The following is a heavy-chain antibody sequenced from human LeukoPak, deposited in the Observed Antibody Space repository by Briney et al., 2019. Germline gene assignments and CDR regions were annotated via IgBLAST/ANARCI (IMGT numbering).Heavy chain of an antibody. D-gene: IGHD6-19*01. CDR1: GFNFSDYY. Sequence: GGSLRLSCEASGFNFSDYYMSWIRQAPGKGLEWLSYISTSSNTIYYAESVKGRFTISRDNAKNSLYLQMNSLRAEDTAVYYCAREGQWRSFDIWSQGTMVTVSS. CDR2: ISTSSNTI. CDR3: AREGQWRSFDI. V-gene: IGHV3-11*04. J-gene: IGHJ3*02.